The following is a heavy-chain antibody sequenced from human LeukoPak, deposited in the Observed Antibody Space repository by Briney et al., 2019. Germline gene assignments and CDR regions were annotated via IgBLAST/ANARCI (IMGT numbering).Heavy chain of an antibody. CDR2: ISSSSSTI. D-gene: IGHD6-13*01. Sequence: GGSLRLSSAASGFTFSSYSMNWVRQAPGKGLEWVSYISSSSSTIYYADSVKGRFTISRDNAKNSLYLQMNSLRAEDTALYYCAKDREAAAEYYFDYWGQGTLVTVSS. CDR3: AKDREAAAEYYFDY. CDR1: GFTFSSYS. V-gene: IGHV3-48*01. J-gene: IGHJ4*02.